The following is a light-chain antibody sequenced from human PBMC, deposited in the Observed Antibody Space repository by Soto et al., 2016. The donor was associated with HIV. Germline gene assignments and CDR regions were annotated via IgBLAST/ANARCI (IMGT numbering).Light chain of an antibody. J-gene: IGKJ1*01. V-gene: IGKV1-39*01. CDR1: QSISTY. CDR2: GAS. CDR3: QQYHSSPWT. Sequence: DIQMTQSPSSLSASVGDSVTITCRASQSISTYLSWYQQKPGKAPKLLISGASALQTGVPSRFSGSGSGAHYTITNSSLQPEDSATYYCQQYHSSPWTFGQGTKVEIK.